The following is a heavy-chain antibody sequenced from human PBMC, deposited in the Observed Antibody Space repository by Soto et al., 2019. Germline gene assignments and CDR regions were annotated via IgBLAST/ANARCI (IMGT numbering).Heavy chain of an antibody. Sequence: EVQLAESGGGLAQPGGSLRLSCAASGFTLSGYAMDWVRQAPGKGLEYVSGISSNGVGTYYANSVQGRSTISRDNSKNTVYLRMGSLRPEDMAVYYCARRARPDFYYMDVWGKGTTVTVSS. CDR1: GFTLSGYA. D-gene: IGHD6-6*01. J-gene: IGHJ6*03. CDR2: ISSNGVGT. V-gene: IGHV3-64*01. CDR3: ARRARPDFYYMDV.